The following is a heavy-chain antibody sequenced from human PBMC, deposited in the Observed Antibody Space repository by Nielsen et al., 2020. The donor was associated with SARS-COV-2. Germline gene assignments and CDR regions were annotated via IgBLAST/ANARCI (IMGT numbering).Heavy chain of an antibody. V-gene: IGHV3-23*01. CDR1: GFTFSTYG. CDR2: IGAGGDNI. J-gene: IGHJ4*02. Sequence: GGSLRLSCAASGFTFSTYGIHWVRQAPGKGLEWVSIIGAGGDNIYYADSVKGRFTISRDNSKNTLYLQINSLRADDTAVYYCATQADGYKSPYDYWGQGTLVTVSS. D-gene: IGHD3-10*01. CDR3: ATQADGYKSPYDY.